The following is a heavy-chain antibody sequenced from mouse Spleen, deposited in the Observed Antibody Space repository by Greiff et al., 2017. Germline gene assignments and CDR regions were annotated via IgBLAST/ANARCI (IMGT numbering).Heavy chain of an antibody. D-gene: IGHD1-1*01. CDR2: ISDGGSYT. V-gene: IGHV5-4*01. CDR1: GFTFSSYA. Sequence: EVMLVESGGGLVKPGGSLKLSCAASGFTFSSYAMSWVRQTPEKRLEWVATISDGGSYTYYPDNVKGRFTISRDNAKNNLYLQMSHLKSEDTAMYYCAREGDYYYGSSPLAYWGQGTLVTVSA. CDR3: AREGDYYYGSSPLAY. J-gene: IGHJ3*01.